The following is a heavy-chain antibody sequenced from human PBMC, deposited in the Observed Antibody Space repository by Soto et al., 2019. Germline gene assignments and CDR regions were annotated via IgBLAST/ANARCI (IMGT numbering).Heavy chain of an antibody. V-gene: IGHV3-11*03. CDR1: GFTFGDYY. D-gene: IGHD3-10*01. CDR2: ISTSTSYI. J-gene: IGHJ4*02. CDR3: ATMGYASGSFYKSPFDY. Sequence: PGGSLRLSCVASGFTFGDYYMSWIRQAPGKGLEWVSYISTSTSYIDYADSVKGRFTISRDNAENSIYLQMNSLRAEDTAMYYCATMGYASGSFYKSPFDYWGRGTLVTVS.